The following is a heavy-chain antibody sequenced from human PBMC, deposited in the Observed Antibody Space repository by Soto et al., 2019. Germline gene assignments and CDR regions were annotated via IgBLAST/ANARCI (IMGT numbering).Heavy chain of an antibody. Sequence: EVQLVESGGGLVKPGGSLRLSCAASGFTFSSYSMNWVRQAPGKGLEWVSSISSRSSYTYYGDSVKGRFTISRDNAKNSLYLQMNSLRAEATAVYYCAGGQGSGYPGDGAFDIWGQGTMVIVSS. J-gene: IGHJ3*02. CDR2: ISSRSSYT. D-gene: IGHD5-12*01. CDR3: AGGQGSGYPGDGAFDI. V-gene: IGHV3-21*01. CDR1: GFTFSSYS.